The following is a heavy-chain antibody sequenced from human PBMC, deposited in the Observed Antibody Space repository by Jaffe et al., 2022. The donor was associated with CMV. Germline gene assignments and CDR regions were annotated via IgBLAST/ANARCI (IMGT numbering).Heavy chain of an antibody. D-gene: IGHD6-19*01. J-gene: IGHJ4*02. V-gene: IGHV4-34*01. CDR3: ARGLGSGWYYLLSV. CDR1: GGSFSGYY. Sequence: QVQLQQWGAGLLKPSETLSLTCAVYGGSFSGYYWSWIRQPPGKGLEWIGEINHSGSTNYNPSLKSRVTISVDTSKNQFSLKLSSVTAADTAVYYCARGLGSGWYYLLSVWGQGTLVTVSS. CDR2: INHSGST.